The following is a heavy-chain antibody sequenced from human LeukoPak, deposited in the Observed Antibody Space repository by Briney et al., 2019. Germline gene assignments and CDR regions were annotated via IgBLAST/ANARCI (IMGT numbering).Heavy chain of an antibody. D-gene: IGHD4-17*01. CDR3: ARDNGDYVFDY. CDR1: GYTFTTYY. V-gene: IGHV1-46*01. Sequence: ASVKVSCKASGYTFTTYYIHWVRQAPGQGLEWMGMFNPSGVTTTYAQKFQGRVTMTRDTSTSTVYMELSSLRSEDTAVYYCARDNGDYVFDYWGQGTLVTVSS. J-gene: IGHJ4*02. CDR2: FNPSGVTT.